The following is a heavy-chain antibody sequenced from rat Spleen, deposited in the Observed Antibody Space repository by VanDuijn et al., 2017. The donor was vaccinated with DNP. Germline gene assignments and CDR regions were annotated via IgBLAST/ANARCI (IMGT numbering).Heavy chain of an antibody. CDR3: TTFEGTNA. Sequence: EVQLVESGGGLVQPGRSLKVSCVASGFTFSDYYMAWVRQAPKKGLEWVAGISYEGSNTYYGDSVKGRFTISRDKAQSTLYLQMNSLRSEDTATYYCTTFEGTNAWGQVTSVTVSS. CDR2: ISYEGSNT. CDR1: GFTFSDYY. J-gene: IGHJ4*01. D-gene: IGHD1-11*01. V-gene: IGHV5-22*01.